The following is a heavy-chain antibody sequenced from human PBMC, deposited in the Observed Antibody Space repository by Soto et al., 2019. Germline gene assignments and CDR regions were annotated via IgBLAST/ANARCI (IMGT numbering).Heavy chain of an antibody. CDR2: IYYSGST. V-gene: IGHV4-30-4*01. J-gene: IGHJ4*02. Sequence: SETLSLTCTVSGGSISSGDYYWSWIRQPPGKGLEWIGYIYYSGSTYYNPSLKSRVTISVDTSKNQFSLKLSSVTAADTAVYYCALDVGSSGYYPIWGQGTLVTVSS. D-gene: IGHD3-22*01. CDR3: ALDVGSSGYYPI. CDR1: GGSISSGDYY.